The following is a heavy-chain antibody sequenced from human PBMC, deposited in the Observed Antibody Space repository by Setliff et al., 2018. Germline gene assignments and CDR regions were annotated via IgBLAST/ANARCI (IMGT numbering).Heavy chain of an antibody. CDR2: IIPIFGTA. CDR3: ARDPGWFGELLGYFDY. J-gene: IGHJ4*02. V-gene: IGHV1-69*05. D-gene: IGHD3-10*01. CDR1: GGTFSSYA. Sequence: SVKVSCKASGGTFSSYAISWVRQAPGQGLEWMGGIIPIFGTANYAQKLQGRVTMTTDTSTSTAYMELRSLRSDDTAVYYCARDPGWFGELLGYFDYWGQGTLVTVSS.